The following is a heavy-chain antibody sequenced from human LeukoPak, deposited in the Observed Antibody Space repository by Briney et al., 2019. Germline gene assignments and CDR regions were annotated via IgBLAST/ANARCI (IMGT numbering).Heavy chain of an antibody. CDR2: LYHSGAA. CDR3: ARLGKTYYMDV. D-gene: IGHD1/OR15-1a*01. Sequence: SEALSLTCTVSGDSISNYYWTWIRQTPGKGLEWIGNLYHSGAADYNPSLKTRVTTSVDTSKDQFSLSLRSSTAADTAVYFCARLGKTYYMDVWGTGTTVTVSS. J-gene: IGHJ6*03. CDR1: GDSISNYY. V-gene: IGHV4-59*08.